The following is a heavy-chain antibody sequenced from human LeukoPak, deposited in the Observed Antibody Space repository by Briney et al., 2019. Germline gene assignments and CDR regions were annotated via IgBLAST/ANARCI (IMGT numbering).Heavy chain of an antibody. CDR2: ISSSSSYI. J-gene: IGHJ6*03. Sequence: GGSLRLSCAASGFTFSSYSMNWVRQAPGKGLEWVSSISSSSSYIYYADSVKGRFTISRDNAKNSLYLQMNSLRAEDTAVYYCARDQGFSYYYYYMDVWGKGTTVTVSS. CDR3: ARDQGFSYYYYYMDV. CDR1: GFTFSSYS. V-gene: IGHV3-21*01. D-gene: IGHD3-3*01.